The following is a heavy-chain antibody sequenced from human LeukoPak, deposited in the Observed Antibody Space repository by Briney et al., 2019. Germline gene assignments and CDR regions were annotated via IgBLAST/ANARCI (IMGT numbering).Heavy chain of an antibody. CDR1: GGSFSGYY. CDR3: AKAPGYYGDYGWDY. D-gene: IGHD4-17*01. J-gene: IGHJ4*02. V-gene: IGHV4-34*01. Sequence: SETLSLTCAVYGGSFSGYYWTWIRQPPGKGLEWIGEINHGGSTNHNPSLKSRVIISVDTSKNQFSLKLSSVTAADTAVYYCAKAPGYYGDYGWDYWGQGTLVTVSS. CDR2: INHGGST.